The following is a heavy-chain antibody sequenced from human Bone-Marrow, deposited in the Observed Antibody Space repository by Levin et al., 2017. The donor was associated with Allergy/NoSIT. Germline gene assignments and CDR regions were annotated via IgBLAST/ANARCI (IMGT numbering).Heavy chain of an antibody. J-gene: IGHJ3*02. CDR1: GGSISSYY. CDR3: ARDGLRSDAFDI. CDR2: IYYSGST. V-gene: IGHV4-59*01. Sequence: TSETLSLTCTVSGGSISSYYWSWIRQPPGKGLEWIGYIYYSGSTNYNPSLKSRVTISVDTSKNQFSLKLSSVTAADTAVYYCARDGLRSDAFDIWGQGTMVTVSS. D-gene: IGHD3-10*01.